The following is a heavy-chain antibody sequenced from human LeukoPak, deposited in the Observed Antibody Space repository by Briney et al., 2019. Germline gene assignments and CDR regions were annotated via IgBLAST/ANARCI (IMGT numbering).Heavy chain of an antibody. D-gene: IGHD3-16*01. J-gene: IGHJ3*02. CDR1: GFTVSSNY. Sequence: GGSLRLSCAASGFTVSSNYMSWVRQAPGKGLEWVSVIYSGGSTYYADSVKGRFTISRDNSKNTLYLQMNSLRAEDTAVYYCARDRGSRIDAFDIWGQGTMVTVSS. V-gene: IGHV3-66*01. CDR2: IYSGGST. CDR3: ARDRGSRIDAFDI.